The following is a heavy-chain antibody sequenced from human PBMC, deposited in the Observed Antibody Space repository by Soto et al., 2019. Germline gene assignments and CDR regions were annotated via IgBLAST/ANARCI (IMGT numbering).Heavy chain of an antibody. D-gene: IGHD1-1*01. CDR1: GYTFYSHS. Sequence: QAQLVQSGAEVKKPGASVKVSCKASGYTFYSHSISWVRQAPGQGLEWMGRINADYGNTQYAQKFRGRVNMTTVTSTTTVYMELTNLRSDYTAVSYCARGVQGDYYYGMDVWGQGTTVTVCS. J-gene: IGHJ6*02. V-gene: IGHV1-18*01. CDR2: INADYGNT. CDR3: ARGVQGDYYYGMDV.